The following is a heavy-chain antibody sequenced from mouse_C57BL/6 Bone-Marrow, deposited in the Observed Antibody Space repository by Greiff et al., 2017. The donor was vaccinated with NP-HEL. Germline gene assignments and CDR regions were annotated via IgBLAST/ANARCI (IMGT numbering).Heavy chain of an antibody. CDR2: ISYDGSN. CDR1: GYSITSGYY. J-gene: IGHJ3*01. V-gene: IGHV3-6*01. CDR3: AREGDDGYLFAY. D-gene: IGHD2-3*01. Sequence: EVQLQQSGPGLVKPSQSLSLTCSVTGYSITSGYYWNWIRQFPGNKLEWMGYISYDGSNNYNPSLKNRISITRDTSKNQFFLKLNSVTTEDTATYYCAREGDDGYLFAYWGQGTLVTVSA.